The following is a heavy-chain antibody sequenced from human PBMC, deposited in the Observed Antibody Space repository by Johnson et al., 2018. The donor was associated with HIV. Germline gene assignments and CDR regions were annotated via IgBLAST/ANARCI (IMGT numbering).Heavy chain of an antibody. D-gene: IGHD3-10*01. J-gene: IGHJ3*02. V-gene: IGHV3-53*01. CDR1: GFIVSSKY. CDR3: ASDYGGTKDAFDI. Sequence: VQLVESGGGLIQPGGSLRLSCAASGFIVSSKYMSWVRQAPGKGLEWVSVIYSGGNTYYADSVKGRFTISRDNSRNRLYLQMSRLRADDTAVYYCASDYGGTKDAFDIWGQGTMVTVSS. CDR2: IYSGGNT.